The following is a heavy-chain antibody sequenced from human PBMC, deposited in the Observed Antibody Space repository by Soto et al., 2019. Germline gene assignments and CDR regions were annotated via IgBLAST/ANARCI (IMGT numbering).Heavy chain of an antibody. D-gene: IGHD5-12*01. J-gene: IGHJ4*02. V-gene: IGHV4-39*07. CDR3: ARARRDGYNYYFDY. CDR2: IYYSGST. Sequence: SLTCTVSGGSISSSSYYWGWIRQPPGNGLEWIGNIYYSGSTYYNPSLKNRVTISVDTSKNQFSLKLSSVTAADTAVYYFARARRDGYNYYFDYWGQGTLVTVSS. CDR1: GGSISSSSYY.